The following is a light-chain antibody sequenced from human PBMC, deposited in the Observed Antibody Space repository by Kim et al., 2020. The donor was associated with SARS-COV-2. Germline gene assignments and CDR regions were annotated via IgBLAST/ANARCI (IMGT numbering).Light chain of an antibody. V-gene: IGKV3-11*01. Sequence: SVFTGERATRSCWASHNIGSDLAWYQQKPGQAPRLLIYDASNRATGFPARFSGSGFGTDFTLTISSLEPADFAVYYCQQRNQWPRTFGQGTKLEI. CDR1: HNIGSD. J-gene: IGKJ2*01. CDR2: DAS. CDR3: QQRNQWPRT.